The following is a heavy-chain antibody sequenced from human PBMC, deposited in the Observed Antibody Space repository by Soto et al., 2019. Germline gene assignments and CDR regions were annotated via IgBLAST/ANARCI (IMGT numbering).Heavy chain of an antibody. D-gene: IGHD4-17*01. CDR2: ITYDGSNK. Sequence: GGSLRLSCAASGFTFSSYAIHWVRQAPGKGLEWVAVITYDGSNKYYADSVKGRFTISRDNSKSMLYLQMSSLRAEDTAVYYCARGRGWGDYEVWYFGMDFWGQGTTVTVSS. J-gene: IGHJ6*02. CDR3: ARGRGWGDYEVWYFGMDF. CDR1: GFTFSSYA. V-gene: IGHV3-30-3*01.